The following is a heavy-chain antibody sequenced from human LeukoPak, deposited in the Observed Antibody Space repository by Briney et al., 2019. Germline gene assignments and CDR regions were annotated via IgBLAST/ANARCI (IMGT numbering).Heavy chain of an antibody. Sequence: PGGSLRLSCSASGFTFSSYAMHWVRQAPGKGLEYVSGISYNGGSTYYADSVKGRITISRDNSKNTLYLQMRSLRLEDTAVYYCVKDLGVLLSEPQPQETPDYWGQGTLVSVSS. CDR3: VKDLGVLLSEPQPQETPDY. CDR2: ISYNGGST. V-gene: IGHV3-64D*06. CDR1: GFTFSSYA. D-gene: IGHD6-13*01. J-gene: IGHJ4*02.